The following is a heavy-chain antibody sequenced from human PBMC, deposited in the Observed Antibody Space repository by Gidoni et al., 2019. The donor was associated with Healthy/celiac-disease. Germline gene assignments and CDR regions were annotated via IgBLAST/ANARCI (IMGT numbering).Heavy chain of an antibody. CDR2: RWYDGSNK. CDR3: ARDAKPYCSGGSCYAGFDY. V-gene: IGHV3-33*01. J-gene: IGHJ4*02. CDR1: GFPFLSYG. Sequence: QVQLVESGGGVVQPGRSLRLSCAASGFPFLSYGMPWVRQAPGKGLEGVAVRWYDGSNKYYADSVKGRFTISRDNSKNTLYLQMNSLRAEDTAVYYCARDAKPYCSGGSCYAGFDYWGQGTLVTVSS. D-gene: IGHD2-15*01.